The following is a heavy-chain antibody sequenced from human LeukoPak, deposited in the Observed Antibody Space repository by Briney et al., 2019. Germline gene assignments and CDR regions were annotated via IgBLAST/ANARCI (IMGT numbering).Heavy chain of an antibody. V-gene: IGHV5-51*01. D-gene: IGHD6-6*01. Sequence: GESLKISCKGSGYSFTSYWIGWVRQMPGKGLEWMGVIYPGDSDTRYSPSFQGQVTISADKSFSTAYLQWSSLTASDTAMYYCARLKIEYTSSSVLDYWGQGTLVTVSS. J-gene: IGHJ4*02. CDR3: ARLKIEYTSSSVLDY. CDR1: GYSFTSYW. CDR2: IYPGDSDT.